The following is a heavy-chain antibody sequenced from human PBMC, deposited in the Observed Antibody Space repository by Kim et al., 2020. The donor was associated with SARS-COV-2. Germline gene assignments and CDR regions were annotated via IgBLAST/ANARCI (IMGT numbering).Heavy chain of an antibody. CDR2: INHSGST. D-gene: IGHD3-22*01. CDR1: GGSFSGYY. J-gene: IGHJ6*02. CDR3: ARFTMIVVARNYYGMDV. Sequence: SETLSLTCAVYGGSFSGYYWSWIRQPPGKGLEWIGEINHSGSTNYNPSLKSRVTISVDTSKNQFSLKLSSVTAADTAVYYCARFTMIVVARNYYGMDVWGQGTTVTVSS. V-gene: IGHV4-34*01.